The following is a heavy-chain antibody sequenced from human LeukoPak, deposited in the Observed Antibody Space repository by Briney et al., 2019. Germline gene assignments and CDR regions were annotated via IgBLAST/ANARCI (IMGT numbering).Heavy chain of an antibody. J-gene: IGHJ6*02. CDR1: GFTFRSYA. V-gene: IGHV3-30-3*01. D-gene: IGHD3-16*02. CDR3: APGSGSYRTYYYGMDV. CDR2: ISYDGSIK. Sequence: GGSLRLSCAASGFTFRSYAMHWVRQAPGKGLEWVTFISYDGSIKYYADSVKGRFTISRDNAKNSLYLQMNSLRAEDTAVYYCAPGSGSYRTYYYGMDVWGQGTTVTVSS.